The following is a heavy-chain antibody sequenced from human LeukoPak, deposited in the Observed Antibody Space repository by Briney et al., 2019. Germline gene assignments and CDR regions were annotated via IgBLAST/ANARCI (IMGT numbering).Heavy chain of an antibody. D-gene: IGHD3-16*02. CDR2: INSDGSTT. CDR3: VRESYGSKAL. V-gene: IGHV3-74*01. J-gene: IGHJ4*02. CDR1: GFTFSSSW. Sequence: GGSLRLSCAASGFTFSSSWMHWVGQAPGKGLVWVSRINSDGSTTSYADSVKGRFTISRDNAKNTLNLQMNRLRAEDTAVYYCVRESYGSKALWGQGTLVTVSS.